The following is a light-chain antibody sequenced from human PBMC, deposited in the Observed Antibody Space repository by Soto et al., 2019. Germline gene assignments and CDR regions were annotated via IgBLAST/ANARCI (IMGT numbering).Light chain of an antibody. CDR1: QSIASN. J-gene: IGKJ2*01. Sequence: DLQMTQSPSSLSASVGDRVTITCRASQSIASNLNWFQQKPGKAPNLLTYAASNLQSGVPSRFSGSGSGTDFTLTISSLQPEDFATYYCQQSYNTPPTFGQGTKVEIK. CDR2: AAS. CDR3: QQSYNTPPT. V-gene: IGKV1-39*01.